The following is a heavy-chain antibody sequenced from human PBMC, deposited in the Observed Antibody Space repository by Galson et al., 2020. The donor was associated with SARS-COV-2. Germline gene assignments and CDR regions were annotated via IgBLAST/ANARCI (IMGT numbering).Heavy chain of an antibody. CDR1: GGSISSGGYS. J-gene: IGHJ3*02. D-gene: IGHD2-15*01. CDR3: ARSFRISGAFDI. CDR2: IYHSGST. V-gene: IGHV4-30-2*01. Sequence: SETLSLTCAVSGGSISSGGYSWSWIRQPPAKGLEWIGYIYHSGSTYYNPSLKSRVTISVDRSKNQFSLKLSSVTAADTAVYYCARSFRISGAFDIWGQGTMVTVSS.